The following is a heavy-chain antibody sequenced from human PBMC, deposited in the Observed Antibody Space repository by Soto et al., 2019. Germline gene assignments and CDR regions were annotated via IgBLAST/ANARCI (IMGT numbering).Heavy chain of an antibody. CDR3: AKGYSSSWDNWFDP. D-gene: IGHD6-13*01. Sequence: GGPLGRAFAASGFPLSRHSMSWVRKDPGKGLEWVSAISGSGGSTYYADSVKGRFTISRDNSKNTLYLQMNSLRAEDTAVYYCAKGYSSSWDNWFDPWGQGTLVTVSS. J-gene: IGHJ5*02. CDR1: GFPLSRHS. CDR2: ISGSGGST. V-gene: IGHV3-23*01.